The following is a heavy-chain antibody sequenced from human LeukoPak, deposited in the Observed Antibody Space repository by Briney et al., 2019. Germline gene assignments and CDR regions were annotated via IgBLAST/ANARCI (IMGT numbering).Heavy chain of an antibody. CDR3: ARDGWDIVVVPAAMPGVNWFDP. V-gene: IGHV4-34*01. CDR1: GGSFSGYY. D-gene: IGHD2-2*01. Sequence: SETLSLTCAVYGGSFSGYYWSWIRQPPGKGLEWIGEINHSGSTNYNPSLKSRVTISVDTSKNQFSLKLSSVAAADTAVYYCARDGWDIVVVPAAMPGVNWFDPWGQGTLVTVSS. J-gene: IGHJ5*02. CDR2: INHSGST.